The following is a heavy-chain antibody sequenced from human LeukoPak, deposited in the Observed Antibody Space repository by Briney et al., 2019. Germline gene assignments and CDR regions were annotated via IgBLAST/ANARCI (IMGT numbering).Heavy chain of an antibody. D-gene: IGHD5-18*01. CDR2: IKQDGSEK. V-gene: IGHV3-7*01. CDR3: ASGLFVDTAMVFFDY. CDR1: GFNFSSYN. J-gene: IGHJ4*02. Sequence: GGSLRLSCAASGFNFSSYNMNWVRQTPEKRLEWVANIKQDGSEKYYVDSVKGRFTISRDNAKNSLYLQMNSLRAEDTAVYYCASGLFVDTAMVFFDYWGQGTLVTVSS.